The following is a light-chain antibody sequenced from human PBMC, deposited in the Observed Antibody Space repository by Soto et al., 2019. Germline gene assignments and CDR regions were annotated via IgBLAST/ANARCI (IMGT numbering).Light chain of an antibody. CDR1: QSVSSR. Sequence: DTVMTQSPATLSVSPGERATLSCRASQSVSSRLAWYQQKPGQAPRLLIYGASTRATGIPARFTGSGSGTEFTLTISSLQSEDFAFYYCQQYNDWPRTFGQGTKVEIK. CDR3: QQYNDWPRT. J-gene: IGKJ1*01. V-gene: IGKV3-15*01. CDR2: GAS.